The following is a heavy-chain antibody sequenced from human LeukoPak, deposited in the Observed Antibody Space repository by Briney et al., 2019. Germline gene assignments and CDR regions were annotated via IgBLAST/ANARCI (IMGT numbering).Heavy chain of an antibody. V-gene: IGHV3-21*01. Sequence: PGGSLRLSCAASGFTFSSYSMNWVRQAPGKGLEWVSSISSSSSYIYYADSVKGRFTISRDNTKNSLYLQMNSLRAEDTAVYYCARDCIAYASGSYYNDYWGQGTLVTVSS. D-gene: IGHD3-10*01. CDR1: GFTFSSYS. CDR2: ISSSSSYI. J-gene: IGHJ4*02. CDR3: ARDCIAYASGSYYNDY.